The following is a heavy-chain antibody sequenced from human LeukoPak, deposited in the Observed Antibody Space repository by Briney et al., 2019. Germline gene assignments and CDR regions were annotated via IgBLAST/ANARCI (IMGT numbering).Heavy chain of an antibody. Sequence: PSQTLSLTCTVSGGSISSGSYYWSWIRQPAGKGLEWIGRIYTSGSTNYNPSLKSRVTISVDTSKNQFSLKLSSVTAADTAVYYCARLIVRRVNFDYWGQGTLVTVSS. CDR2: IYTSGST. V-gene: IGHV4-61*02. CDR3: ARLIVRRVNFDY. CDR1: GGSISSGSYY. J-gene: IGHJ4*02. D-gene: IGHD3-10*01.